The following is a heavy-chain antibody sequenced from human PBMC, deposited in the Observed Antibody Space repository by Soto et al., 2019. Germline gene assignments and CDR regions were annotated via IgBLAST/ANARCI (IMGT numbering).Heavy chain of an antibody. CDR2: ISYDGSNK. CDR1: GFTFSSYG. D-gene: IGHD6-19*01. J-gene: IGHJ4*02. CDR3: AKAGYSSGWSAFDY. V-gene: IGHV3-30*18. Sequence: QVQLVESGGGVVQPGRSLRLSCAASGFTFSSYGMHWVRQAPGKGLEWVAVISYDGSNKYYADSVKGRFTISRDNSKNTLYLHMNSLRAEDTAVYYCAKAGYSSGWSAFDYWGQGTLVTVSS.